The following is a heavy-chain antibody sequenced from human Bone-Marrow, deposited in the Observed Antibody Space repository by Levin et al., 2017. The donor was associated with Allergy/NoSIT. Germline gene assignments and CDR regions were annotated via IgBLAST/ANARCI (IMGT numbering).Heavy chain of an antibody. J-gene: IGHJ6*02. D-gene: IGHD3-10*01. CDR1: GGTFSSYA. CDR3: ARYDLEDGNDYLWYGSGSYSLYYYGMDV. V-gene: IGHV1-69*13. CDR2: IIPIFGTA. Sequence: SVKVSCKASGGTFSSYAISWVRQAPGQGLEWMGGIIPIFGTANYAQKFQGRVTITADESTSTAYMELSSLRSEDTAVYYCARYDLEDGNDYLWYGSGSYSLYYYGMDVWGQGTTVTVSS.